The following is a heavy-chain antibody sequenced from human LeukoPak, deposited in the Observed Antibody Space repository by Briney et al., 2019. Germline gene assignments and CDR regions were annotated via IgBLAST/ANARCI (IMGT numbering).Heavy chain of an antibody. D-gene: IGHD5-18*01. Sequence: SETLSLTCAVYGGSCSGYYWSWIRQAPGKGLEWIGEINHSGSTNYNPSLKSRVTISVDTSKNQFSLKLSSVTAADTAVYYCARGRYSYSPWGQGTLVTISS. CDR3: ARGRYSYSP. CDR2: INHSGST. J-gene: IGHJ5*02. V-gene: IGHV4-34*01. CDR1: GGSCSGYY.